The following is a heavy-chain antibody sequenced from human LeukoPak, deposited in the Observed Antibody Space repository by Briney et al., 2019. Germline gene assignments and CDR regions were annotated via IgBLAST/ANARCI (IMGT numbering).Heavy chain of an antibody. V-gene: IGHV4-34*01. J-gene: IGHJ5*01. D-gene: IGHD3-10*01. CDR3: ARRGIPYGSGPNPTQLVRTRHNWFDS. CDR1: GGSFSGYY. Sequence: NTSETLSLTCAVYGGSFSGYYWSWIRQPPGKGLEWIGEINHSGSTNYNPSLKSRVTISVDTSKNQFSLKLSSVTAADTAVYYCARRGIPYGSGPNPTQLVRTRHNWFDSWGQGTLVTVSS. CDR2: INHSGST.